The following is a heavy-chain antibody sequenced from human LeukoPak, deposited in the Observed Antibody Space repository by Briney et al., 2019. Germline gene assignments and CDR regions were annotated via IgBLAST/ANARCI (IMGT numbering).Heavy chain of an antibody. J-gene: IGHJ4*02. CDR3: APDPSIAVARHTPLDY. Sequence: PGGSLRLSCAASGFTFSSYAMSWVRQAPGKGLEWVSAISGSGGSTYYADSVKGRFTISRDNSKNTLYLQMNSLRAEDTAVYYCAPDPSIAVARHTPLDYWGQGTLVTVSS. V-gene: IGHV3-23*01. CDR1: GFTFSSYA. CDR2: ISGSGGST. D-gene: IGHD6-6*01.